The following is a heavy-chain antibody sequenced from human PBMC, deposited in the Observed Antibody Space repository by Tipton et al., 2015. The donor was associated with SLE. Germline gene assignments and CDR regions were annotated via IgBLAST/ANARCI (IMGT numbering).Heavy chain of an antibody. D-gene: IGHD6-19*01. V-gene: IGHV4-59*01. CDR1: GGAISSYY. CDR2: IYNSGTT. Sequence: GLVKPSETLSLTCTVSGGAISSYYWSWIRQAPGKGLEWIGYIYNSGTTNYNPSLKSRVTISVDTSKEQFSLRLSSVTAADTAVYYCARGLPAFYSRGWYFDYCGQGTLVTVSS. J-gene: IGHJ4*02. CDR3: ARGLPAFYSRGWYFDY.